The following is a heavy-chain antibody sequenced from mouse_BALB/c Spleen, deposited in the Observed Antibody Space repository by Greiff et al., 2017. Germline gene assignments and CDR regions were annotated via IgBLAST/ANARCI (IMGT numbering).Heavy chain of an antibody. V-gene: IGHV5-17*02. Sequence: EVHLVESGGGLVQPGGSRKLSCAASGFTFSSFGMHWVRQAPEKGLEWVAYISSGSSTIYYADTVKGRFTISRDNPKNTLFLQMTSLRSEDTAMYYCARGGPFDYWGQGTTLTVSS. J-gene: IGHJ2*01. CDR3: ARGGPFDY. CDR2: ISSGSSTI. CDR1: GFTFSSFG.